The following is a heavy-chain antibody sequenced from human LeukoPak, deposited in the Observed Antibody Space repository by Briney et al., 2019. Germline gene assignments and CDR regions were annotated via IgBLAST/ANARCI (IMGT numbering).Heavy chain of an antibody. CDR1: GYTFTGYY. D-gene: IGHD6-13*01. Sequence: RASVKVSCKASGYTFTGYYMHWVRQAPGQGLEWMGWINPNSGGTNYAQKFQGRVTMTRDTSISTAYMELSRLRSDDTAVYYCAREGIAAAGTRGSPDYWGQGTLVTVSS. J-gene: IGHJ4*02. CDR2: INPNSGGT. CDR3: AREGIAAAGTRGSPDY. V-gene: IGHV1-2*02.